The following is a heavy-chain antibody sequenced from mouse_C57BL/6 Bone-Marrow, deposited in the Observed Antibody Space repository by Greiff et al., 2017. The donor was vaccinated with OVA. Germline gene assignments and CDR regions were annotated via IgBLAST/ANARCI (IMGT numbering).Heavy chain of an antibody. CDR3: ANFYFDY. J-gene: IGHJ2*01. Sequence: QVQLKQPGAELVMPGASVKLSCKASGYTFTSYWMHWVKQRPGQGLEWIGEIDPSDSYTNYNQKFKGKSTLTVDKSSSTAYMQLSSLTSEDSAVYYCANFYFDYWGQGTTLTVSS. CDR2: IDPSDSYT. CDR1: GYTFTSYW. V-gene: IGHV1-69*01. D-gene: IGHD1-3*01.